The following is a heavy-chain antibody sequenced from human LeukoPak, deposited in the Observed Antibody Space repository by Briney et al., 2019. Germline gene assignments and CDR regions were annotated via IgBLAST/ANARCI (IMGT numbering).Heavy chain of an antibody. CDR2: ISYDGSNK. D-gene: IGHD6-13*01. CDR1: GFTFSSYG. J-gene: IGHJ4*02. Sequence: PGRSLRLSCAASGFTFSSYGMHWVRQAPGRGLEWVAVISYDGSNKYYVDSVKGRFTISRDNSKNTPYLQMNSLRVEDTAVYYCAKDRGSSSWYVDYWGQGTLVTVSS. CDR3: AKDRGSSSWYVDY. V-gene: IGHV3-30*18.